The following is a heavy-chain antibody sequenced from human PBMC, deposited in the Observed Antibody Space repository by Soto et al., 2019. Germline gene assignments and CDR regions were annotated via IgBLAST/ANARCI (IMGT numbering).Heavy chain of an antibody. CDR3: AKAFRAEYSYGYYYYYYGMDV. V-gene: IGHV3-30*18. CDR1: GFTFSSYG. D-gene: IGHD5-18*01. CDR2: ISYDGSSK. Sequence: PGGSLRLSCAASGFTFSSYGMHWVRQAPGKGLEWVAVISYDGSSKYYADSVKGRFTISRDNSKNTLYLQMNSLRAEDTAVYYCAKAFRAEYSYGYYYYYYGMDVWGQGTTVTVSS. J-gene: IGHJ6*02.